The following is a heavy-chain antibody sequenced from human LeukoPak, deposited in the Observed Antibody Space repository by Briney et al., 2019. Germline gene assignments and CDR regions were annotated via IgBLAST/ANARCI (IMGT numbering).Heavy chain of an antibody. CDR2: INPNSGGT. Sequence: ASVKVSCKASGYTFTGYYMHWERQAPGQGLEWMGWINPNSGGTNYAQKFQGWVTMTRDTSISTAYMELSRLRSDDTAVYYCARGRTYNWNDVFAFDIWGQGTMVTVSS. D-gene: IGHD1-20*01. CDR3: ARGRTYNWNDVFAFDI. J-gene: IGHJ3*02. CDR1: GYTFTGYY. V-gene: IGHV1-2*04.